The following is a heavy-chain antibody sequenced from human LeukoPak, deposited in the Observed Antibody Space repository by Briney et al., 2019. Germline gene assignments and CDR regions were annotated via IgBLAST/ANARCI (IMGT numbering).Heavy chain of an antibody. CDR2: ISSDGSET. D-gene: IGHD2-15*01. Sequence: GGSLRLSCAASGFTFSSYWMHCVRQAPGKGLVWVSCISSDGSETRYADPVKGRFTISRDNAKNTLYLQMNSLTAEDTAVYYCATCSGGRCYSKGFDYWGQGTLVTVSS. V-gene: IGHV3-74*01. CDR1: GFTFSSYW. CDR3: ATCSGGRCYSKGFDY. J-gene: IGHJ4*02.